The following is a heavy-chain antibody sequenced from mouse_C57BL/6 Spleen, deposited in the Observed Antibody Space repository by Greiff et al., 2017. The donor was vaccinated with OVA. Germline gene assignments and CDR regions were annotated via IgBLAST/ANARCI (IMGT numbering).Heavy chain of an antibody. Sequence: QVQLKQSGAELVRPGASVTLSCKASGYTFTDYEMHWVKQTPVHGLEWIGAIDPETGGTAYNQKFKGKAILTADKSSSTAYMERRSLTSEDSAVYYCTRDYGSSYGFAYWGQGTLVTVSA. CDR2: IDPETGGT. CDR1: GYTFTDYE. CDR3: TRDYGSSYGFAY. V-gene: IGHV1-15*01. D-gene: IGHD1-1*01. J-gene: IGHJ3*01.